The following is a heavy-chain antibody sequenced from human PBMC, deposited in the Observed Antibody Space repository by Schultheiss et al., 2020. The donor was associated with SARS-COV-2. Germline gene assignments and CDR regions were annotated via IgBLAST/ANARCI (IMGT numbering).Heavy chain of an antibody. CDR1: GYSFTSYW. Sequence: GGSLRLSCKGSGYSFTSYWIGWVRQMPGKGLEWMGIIYPGDSDTRYSPSFQGQVTISADKSISTAYLQWSSLKASDTAMYYCARRVLGAFDIWGQGTMVIVSS. V-gene: IGHV5-51*01. J-gene: IGHJ3*02. CDR3: ARRVLGAFDI. CDR2: IYPGDSDT.